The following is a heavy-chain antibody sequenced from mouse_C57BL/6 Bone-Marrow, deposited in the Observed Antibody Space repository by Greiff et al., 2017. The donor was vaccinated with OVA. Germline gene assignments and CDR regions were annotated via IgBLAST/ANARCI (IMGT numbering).Heavy chain of an antibody. Sequence: VQLKQSGAELVRPGASVKLSCTASGFNIKDDYMHWVKQRTEQGLEGIGWIDPENGDTEYASKFQGKATITADTSSNTAYLQLSSLTSEDTAVYYCTTKDSNHMDYWGQGTSVTVSS. CDR3: TTKDSNHMDY. V-gene: IGHV14-4*01. CDR1: GFNIKDDY. D-gene: IGHD2-5*01. J-gene: IGHJ4*01. CDR2: IDPENGDT.